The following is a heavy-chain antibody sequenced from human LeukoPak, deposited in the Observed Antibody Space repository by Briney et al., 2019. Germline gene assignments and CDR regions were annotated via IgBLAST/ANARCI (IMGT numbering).Heavy chain of an antibody. Sequence: SQTLSLTCTVSGGSISSGSYCWSWIRQPAGKGLEWIGHIYSSGSTNYNPSLKGRVTISIDTSKNQFSLKLTSVTAADTAVYYCARGYYDSSGYYQSPIFDYWGQGTLVTVSS. V-gene: IGHV4-61*09. D-gene: IGHD3-22*01. J-gene: IGHJ4*02. CDR1: GGSISSGSYC. CDR3: ARGYYDSSGYYQSPIFDY. CDR2: IYSSGST.